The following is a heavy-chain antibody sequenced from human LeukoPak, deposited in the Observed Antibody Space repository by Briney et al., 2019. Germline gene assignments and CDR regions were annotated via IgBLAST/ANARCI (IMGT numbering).Heavy chain of an antibody. CDR2: ISGGTGNT. V-gene: IGHV3-23*01. J-gene: IGHJ5*02. D-gene: IGHD2-15*01. Sequence: GGSLRLSCAASGFTFDIYGMSWVRQGPGKGLEWVSTISGGTGNTYYADSVKGWFTISRDNSKNTLYLQMNSLRAEDTAVYYCAKFAGYCSGGRCFWIDHWGQGTLVAVSS. CDR3: AKFAGYCSGGRCFWIDH. CDR1: GFTFDIYG.